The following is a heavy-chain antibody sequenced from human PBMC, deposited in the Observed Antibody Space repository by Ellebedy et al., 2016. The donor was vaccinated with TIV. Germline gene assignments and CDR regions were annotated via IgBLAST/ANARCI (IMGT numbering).Heavy chain of an antibody. CDR1: GGTFSSCA. CDR2: IIPIFGTA. Sequence: ASVKVSCKASGGTFSSCAISWVRQAPGQGLEWMGGIIPIFGTANYAQKFQGRVTITADESTSTAYMELSSLRSEDTAVYYCARNPPVRYSSSTPYWHYGMDVWGQGTTVTVSS. V-gene: IGHV1-69*13. J-gene: IGHJ6*02. D-gene: IGHD6-13*01. CDR3: ARNPPVRYSSSTPYWHYGMDV.